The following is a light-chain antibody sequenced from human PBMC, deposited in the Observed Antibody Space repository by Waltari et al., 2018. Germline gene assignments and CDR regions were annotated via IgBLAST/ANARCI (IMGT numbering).Light chain of an antibody. V-gene: IGLV2-23*02. CDR3: CSFAGYGIYV. CDR2: DIT. J-gene: IGLJ1*01. CDR1: ADNVDILYL. Sequence: QSALTQPASVSGSLGQSITISCSETADNVDILYLVYWYQRHPGSAPRLLIYDITQRPAGISDRFAGSKSGKTASLTISGLQAEDEADYYCCSFAGYGIYVFGSGTHVTVL.